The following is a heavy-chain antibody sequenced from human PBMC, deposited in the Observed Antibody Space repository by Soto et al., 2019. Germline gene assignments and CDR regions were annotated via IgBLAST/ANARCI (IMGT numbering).Heavy chain of an antibody. CDR1: GYTFTTYG. J-gene: IGHJ4*02. D-gene: IGHD3-16*01. CDR2: ISAYSGKT. Sequence: QVQLVQSGGEVKKPGASVKVSCKTSGYTFTTYGISWVRQAPGQGLEWVGWISAYSGKTHYAQKFQGKVTITTDTSPNTAHLELMRLRSDDTAVYYWARGPYLGDPQYWGQGTLVTVSS. CDR3: ARGPYLGDPQY. V-gene: IGHV1-18*01.